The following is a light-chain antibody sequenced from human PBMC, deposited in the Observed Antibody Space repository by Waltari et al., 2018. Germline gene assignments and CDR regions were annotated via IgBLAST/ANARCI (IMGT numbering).Light chain of an antibody. CDR1: SNDVGGYNH. V-gene: IGLV2-11*01. CDR2: DVF. Sequence: QSALTQPRSVSGSPGQSVTFSCTGTSNDVGGYNHVSWYQQSPGKAPKLMIYDVFTRPSGVPYRFSGSKSGNTASLTISGLQADDEADYYCCSYAGSYTVLFGGGTKLTVL. J-gene: IGLJ2*01. CDR3: CSYAGSYTVL.